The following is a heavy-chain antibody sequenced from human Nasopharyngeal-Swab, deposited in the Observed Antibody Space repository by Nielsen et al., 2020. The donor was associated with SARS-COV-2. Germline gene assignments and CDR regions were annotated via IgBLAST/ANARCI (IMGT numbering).Heavy chain of an antibody. D-gene: IGHD1-26*01. CDR1: GFTFSSYG. CDR2: LKSGGGT. J-gene: IGHJ4*02. Sequence: GESLKISCAASGFTFSSYGMHWARQAPGKGLEWVSLLKSGGGTFYADSVRGRFTISRDNSRNTVYLQMNSLRAEDTAVYYCARVRQSGAYFPSDSWGLGTLVTVSS. CDR3: ARVRQSGAYFPSDS. V-gene: IGHV3-53*01.